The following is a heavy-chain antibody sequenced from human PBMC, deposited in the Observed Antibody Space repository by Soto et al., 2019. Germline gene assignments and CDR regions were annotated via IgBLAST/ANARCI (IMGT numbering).Heavy chain of an antibody. V-gene: IGHV1-69*06. CDR3: ARGVYGSGNYYAGPSAFDI. CDR1: GGTLSDHG. CDR2: TIPGFNTA. J-gene: IGHJ3*02. Sequence: QVQLEQSGAEVKKPGSSVKISCKASGGTLSDHGVSWLRQAPGQGLEWVGGTIPGFNTAKYAPKFQGRDTIAADKSTNIAYMELGSLISDDTAFYDSARGVYGSGNYYAGPSAFDIWGQGTLVSVSS. D-gene: IGHD3-10*01.